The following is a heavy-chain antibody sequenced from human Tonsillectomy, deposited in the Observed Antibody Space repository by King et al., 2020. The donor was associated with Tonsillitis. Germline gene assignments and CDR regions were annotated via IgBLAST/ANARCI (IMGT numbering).Heavy chain of an antibody. CDR3: RAGTVDY. D-gene: IGHD1-1*01. V-gene: IGHV3-74*01. CDR1: GFTFSSHW. CDR2: INIDGSGT. Sequence: VQLVESGGGLVQPGGSLRLSCAASGFTFSSHWMHWVRQAPGEGLVWVSRINIDGSGTDYADSVKGRFTISRDNAKNTLQLQMNSLRAEDTAVYYCRAGTVDYWGQGTLVTVSS. J-gene: IGHJ4*02.